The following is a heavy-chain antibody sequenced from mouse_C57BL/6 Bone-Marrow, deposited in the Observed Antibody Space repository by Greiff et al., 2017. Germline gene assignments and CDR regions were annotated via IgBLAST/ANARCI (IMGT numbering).Heavy chain of an antibody. J-gene: IGHJ4*01. CDR2: IYPGGGST. CDR1: GYTFTNYW. CDR3: ARHSNYGYAMDD. D-gene: IGHD2-5*01. V-gene: IGHV1-63*01. Sequence: QVQLQQSGAELVRPGTSVKMSCKASGYTFTNYWIGWAKQRPGHGLEWIGDIYPGGGSTNYNEKFKGKATLTADKSSSTAYMQFSSLTSEDSAIYYCARHSNYGYAMDDWGQGTSVTVSS.